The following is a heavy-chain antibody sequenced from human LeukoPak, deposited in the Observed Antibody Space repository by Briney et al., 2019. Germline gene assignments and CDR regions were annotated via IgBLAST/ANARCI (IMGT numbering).Heavy chain of an antibody. Sequence: PGGPLRLSCVASAFSFRTYWMNWVRQAPGKGLEWVANINQDGSVKHYLDSVKGRFTISRDNAKNSLYLQMNSLRADDTAVYYCAVIDSNGWQVGLDYWGQGTQVTVSS. J-gene: IGHJ4*02. CDR2: INQDGSVK. V-gene: IGHV3-7*01. D-gene: IGHD6-19*01. CDR3: AVIDSNGWQVGLDY. CDR1: AFSFRTYW.